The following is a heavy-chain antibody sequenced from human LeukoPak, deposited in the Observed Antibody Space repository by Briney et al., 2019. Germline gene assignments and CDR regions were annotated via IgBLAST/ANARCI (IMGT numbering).Heavy chain of an antibody. CDR2: ISSSSSYI. CDR3: ARIGLSGSYGRYNDY. J-gene: IGHJ4*02. D-gene: IGHD1-26*01. CDR1: GFTFSDYY. Sequence: GGSLRLSCAASGFTFSDYYMSWLRQAPGKGLEWVSSISSSSSYIYYADSVKGRFTISRDNAKNSLYLQMNSLRAEDTAVYYCARIGLSGSYGRYNDYWGQGTLVTVSS. V-gene: IGHV3-11*06.